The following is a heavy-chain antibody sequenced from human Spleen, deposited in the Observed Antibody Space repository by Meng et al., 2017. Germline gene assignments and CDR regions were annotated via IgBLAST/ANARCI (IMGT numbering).Heavy chain of an antibody. V-gene: IGHV1-8*01. D-gene: IGHD6-19*01. CDR2: MNPNSGNT. CDR1: GYTFTSYD. CDR3: ARERSSGWYPIEDAFDI. J-gene: IGHJ3*02. Sequence: ASVKVSCKASGYTFTSYDINWVRQATGQGLEWMGWMNPNSGNTGYAQKFQGRVTMTRNTSISTAYMEPSSLRSEDTAVYYCARERSSGWYPIEDAFDIWGQGTMVTVSS.